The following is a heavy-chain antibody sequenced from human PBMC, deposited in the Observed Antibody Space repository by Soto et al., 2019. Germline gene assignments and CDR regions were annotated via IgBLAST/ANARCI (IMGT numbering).Heavy chain of an antibody. CDR2: IYYSGST. J-gene: IGHJ6*02. V-gene: IGHV4-30-4*01. Sequence: SETLSLTCTVSGGSISSGDYYWSWIRQPPGKGLEWIGYIYYSGSTYYNPSLKSRVTISVDTSKSQFSLKLSSVTAADTAVYYCARDNILGILYGGMDVWGQGTTVTVSS. CDR3: ARDNILGILYGGMDV. D-gene: IGHD3-3*01. CDR1: GGSISSGDYY.